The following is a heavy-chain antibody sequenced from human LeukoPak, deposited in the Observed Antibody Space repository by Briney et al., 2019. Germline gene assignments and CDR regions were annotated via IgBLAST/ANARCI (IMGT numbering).Heavy chain of an antibody. Sequence: PSETLSLTCTVSGGSISSGSYYWRWIRQPAGKGLEWIGRIYTSGSTNYNPSLKSRVTISVDTSKNQFSLKLSSVTAADTAIYYCARPSISVAGKYDYWGQGTLVTVSS. CDR1: GGSISSGSYY. V-gene: IGHV4-61*02. J-gene: IGHJ4*02. D-gene: IGHD6-19*01. CDR3: ARPSISVAGKYDY. CDR2: IYTSGST.